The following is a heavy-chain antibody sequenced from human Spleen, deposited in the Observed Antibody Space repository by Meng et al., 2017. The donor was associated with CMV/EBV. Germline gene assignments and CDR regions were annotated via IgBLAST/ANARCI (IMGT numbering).Heavy chain of an antibody. CDR3: ATDEGAY. D-gene: IGHD1-26*01. CDR2: IKQDGDDT. Sequence: GESLKISCAASGFTLSSYWMNWVRQAPGKGLEWVAIIKQDGDDTYYVDSVKGRFTISRDNAKNSLYLQMNSLRAEDTAIYHCATDEGAYWGQGTLVTVSS. CDR1: GFTLSSYW. V-gene: IGHV3-7*01. J-gene: IGHJ4*02.